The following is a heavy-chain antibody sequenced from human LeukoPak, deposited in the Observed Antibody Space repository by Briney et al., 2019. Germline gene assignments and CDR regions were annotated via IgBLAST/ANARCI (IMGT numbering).Heavy chain of an antibody. CDR1: GYTFTNYD. D-gene: IGHD2/OR15-2a*01. CDR3: ARGTNSNFDY. Sequence: ASVKVSCKASGYTFTNYDINWVRQATGQGPEWMGWISAYNGNTNYAQKLQGRVTMTTDTSTSTAYMELRSLRSDDTAVYYCARGTNSNFDYWGQGTLVTVSS. J-gene: IGHJ4*02. CDR2: ISAYNGNT. V-gene: IGHV1-18*01.